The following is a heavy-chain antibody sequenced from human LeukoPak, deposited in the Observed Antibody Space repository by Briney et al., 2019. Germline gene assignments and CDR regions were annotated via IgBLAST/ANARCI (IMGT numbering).Heavy chain of an antibody. CDR2: IYYSGST. J-gene: IGHJ4*02. Sequence: PSETLSLTCTVSGGSISSSSYYWSWIRQPPGKGLEWIGYIYYSGSTNYNPSLKSRVTISVDTSKNQFSLKLSSVTAADTAVYYCARDAPSNYYDSSGYPFYYFDYWGQGTLVTVSS. V-gene: IGHV4-61*01. CDR1: GGSISSSSYY. D-gene: IGHD3-22*01. CDR3: ARDAPSNYYDSSGYPFYYFDY.